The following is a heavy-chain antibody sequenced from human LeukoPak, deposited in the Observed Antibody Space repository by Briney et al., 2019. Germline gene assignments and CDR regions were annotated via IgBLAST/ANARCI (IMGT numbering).Heavy chain of an antibody. V-gene: IGHV3-30*18. CDR1: GFTFSSYG. Sequence: PGRSLRLSCAASGFTFSSYGMHWVRQAPGKGREWVAVISYDGSNKYYADSVKGGFTISRDNSKNTLYLQMNSLRAEDTAVYYCAKSEFRLPGNYFDYWGQGTLVTVSS. CDR3: AKSEFRLPGNYFDY. D-gene: IGHD3-10*01. CDR2: ISYDGSNK. J-gene: IGHJ4*02.